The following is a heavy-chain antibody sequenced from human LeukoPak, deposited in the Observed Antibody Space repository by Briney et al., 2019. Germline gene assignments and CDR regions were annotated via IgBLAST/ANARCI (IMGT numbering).Heavy chain of an antibody. V-gene: IGHV4-34*01. CDR1: GGSFSGYY. D-gene: IGHD4-17*01. J-gene: IGHJ2*01. CDR3: AFQYGDKYWYFDL. CDR2: INHSEST. Sequence: SETLSLTCAVYGGSFSGYYWSWIRQPPGKGLEWIGEINHSESTNYNPSLKSRVTISVDTSKNQFSLKLSSVTAADTAVYYCAFQYGDKYWYFDLWGRGTLVTVSS.